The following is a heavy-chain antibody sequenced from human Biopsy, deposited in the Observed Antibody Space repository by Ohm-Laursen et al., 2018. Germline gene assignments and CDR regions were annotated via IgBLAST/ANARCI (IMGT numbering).Heavy chain of an antibody. D-gene: IGHD5/OR15-5a*01. CDR2: ITTDSGRI. CDR1: GFTLSDG. V-gene: IGHV3-23*01. CDR3: ARRLRYNDY. Sequence: SLRLSCAASGFTLSDGMTWVRQAPGKGLEWVSSITTDSGRIFYADSVRGRFTISRDNSKNTLYLQMNSLRAEDTAEYYCARRLRYNDYWGQGTLTTVSS. J-gene: IGHJ4*02.